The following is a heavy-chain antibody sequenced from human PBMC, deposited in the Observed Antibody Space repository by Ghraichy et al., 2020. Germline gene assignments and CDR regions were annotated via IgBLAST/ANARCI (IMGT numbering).Heavy chain of an antibody. CDR3: ARAQWDSSGYYSDAFDI. CDR1: GFTFSSYS. V-gene: IGHV3-21*01. D-gene: IGHD3-22*01. CDR2: ISSSSSYI. J-gene: IGHJ3*02. Sequence: GGSLRLSCAASGFTFSSYSMNWVRQAPGKGLEWVSSISSSSSYIYYADSVKGRFTISRDNAKNSLYLQMNSLRAEDTAVYYCARAQWDSSGYYSDAFDIWGQGTMVTVSS.